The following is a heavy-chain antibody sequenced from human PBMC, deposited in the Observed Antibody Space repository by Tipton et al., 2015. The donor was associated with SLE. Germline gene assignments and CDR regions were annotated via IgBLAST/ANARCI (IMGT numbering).Heavy chain of an antibody. J-gene: IGHJ4*02. Sequence: TLSLTCAVYGGSFSGYYWNWIRQPPGKGLEWIGEINHSGGTNYNPSLKSRVTISVDTSKNQFSLKLSSVTAADTAVYYCGSQGYWGQGTLVTVSS. CDR3: GSQGY. V-gene: IGHV4-34*01. CDR2: INHSGGT. CDR1: GGSFSGYY.